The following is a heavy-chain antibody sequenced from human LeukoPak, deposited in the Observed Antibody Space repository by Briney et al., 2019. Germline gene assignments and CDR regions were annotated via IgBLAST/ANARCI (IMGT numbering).Heavy chain of an antibody. Sequence: PSETLSLTCTVSDGSISSYYWSWIRQPPGKGLEWIGYIYYRGSANYNPSLKSRVTISVDTSKNQFSLKLSSVTAADTAVYYCARAGNYYASESYLGYWGQGTLVTVSS. V-gene: IGHV4-59*01. CDR1: DGSISSYY. CDR2: IYYRGSA. J-gene: IGHJ4*02. D-gene: IGHD3-10*01. CDR3: ARAGNYYASESYLGY.